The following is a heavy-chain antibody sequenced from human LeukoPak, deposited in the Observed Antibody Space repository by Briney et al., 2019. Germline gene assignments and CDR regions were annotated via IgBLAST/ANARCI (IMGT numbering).Heavy chain of an antibody. CDR3: ARDGRPGQDAALGYYYYGMDV. D-gene: IGHD6-6*01. CDR2: ISAYNGNT. J-gene: IGHJ6*02. Sequence: ASVKVSCKASGYTFTSYGISWVQQAPGQGLEWMGWISAYNGNTNYAQKLQGRVTMTTDTSTSTAYMELRSLRSDDTAVYYCARDGRPGQDAALGYYYYGMDVWGQGTTVTVSS. V-gene: IGHV1-18*01. CDR1: GYTFTSYG.